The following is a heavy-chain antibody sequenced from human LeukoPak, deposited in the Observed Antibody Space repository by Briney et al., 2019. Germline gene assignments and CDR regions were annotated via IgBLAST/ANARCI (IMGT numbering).Heavy chain of an antibody. V-gene: IGHV4-34*01. CDR3: ARVKLNYDFWSGYYTGGYFNY. Sequence: SETLPLTCAVYGGSFSGYYWSWIRQPPGKGLEWIGEINHSGSTNYNPSLKSRVTISVDTSKNQFSLKLSSVTAADTAVYYCARVKLNYDFWSGYYTGGYFNYWGQGTLVTVSS. CDR1: GGSFSGYY. D-gene: IGHD3-3*01. J-gene: IGHJ4*02. CDR2: INHSGST.